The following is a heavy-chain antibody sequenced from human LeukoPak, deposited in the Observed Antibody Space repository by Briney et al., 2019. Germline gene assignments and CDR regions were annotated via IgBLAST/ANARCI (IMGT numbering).Heavy chain of an antibody. V-gene: IGHV5-10-1*04. CDR1: GYSFTSYW. J-gene: IGHJ3*02. CDR3: ARPEAVAATGAFDI. CDR2: IDPSDSYT. Sequence: KSGESLRISCQGSGYSFTSYWISWVRQMPGKGLEWMGRIDPSDSYTKYSPSFQGQVTISADRSINTAYLQWSSLKASDTAMYYCARPEAVAATGAFDIWGQGTMVTVSS. D-gene: IGHD6-19*01.